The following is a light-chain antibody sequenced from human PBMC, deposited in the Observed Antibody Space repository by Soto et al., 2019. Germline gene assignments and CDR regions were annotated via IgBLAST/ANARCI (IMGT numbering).Light chain of an antibody. V-gene: IGKV1-39*01. CDR3: QQNYSTPYT. CDR1: QSISTY. Sequence: DIQMTQSPSSLSASVGDRVTVTCRASQSISTYLNWYRQKPGEDPKVLIYGASSLQSGVPSRFSGRGSGTEFTLTVHSLQPEDSATYYCQQNYSTPYTVGQGTKRDSK. J-gene: IGKJ2*01. CDR2: GAS.